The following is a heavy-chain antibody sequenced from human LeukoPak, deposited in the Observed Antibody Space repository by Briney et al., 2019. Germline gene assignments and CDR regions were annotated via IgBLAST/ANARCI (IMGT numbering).Heavy chain of an antibody. CDR1: GFTFDDYA. J-gene: IGHJ3*02. D-gene: IGHD3-10*01. Sequence: GGSLRLSCAASGFTFDDYAMHWVRQAPGKGLEWVSGISWNSGSIGYADSVKGRFTISRDNAKNSLYLQMNSLRAEDMALYYCAKDKSAGAYDAFDIWGQGTMVTVSS. CDR3: AKDKSAGAYDAFDI. CDR2: ISWNSGSI. V-gene: IGHV3-9*03.